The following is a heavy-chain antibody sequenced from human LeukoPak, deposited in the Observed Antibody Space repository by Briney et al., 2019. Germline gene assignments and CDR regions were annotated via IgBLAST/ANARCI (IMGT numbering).Heavy chain of an antibody. CDR2: IIPILGIA. D-gene: IGHD5-12*01. CDR1: GGTFSSYA. J-gene: IGHJ4*02. CDR3: ARDSGYPKWDDY. Sequence: SVKVSCMASGGTFSSYAISWVRQAPGQGLEWMGRIIPILGIANYAQKFQGRVTITADKSTSTAYMELSSLRSEDTAVYYCARDSGYPKWDDYWGQGTLVTVSS. V-gene: IGHV1-69*04.